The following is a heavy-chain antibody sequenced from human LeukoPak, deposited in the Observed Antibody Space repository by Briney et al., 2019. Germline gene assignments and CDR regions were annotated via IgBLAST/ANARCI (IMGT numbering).Heavy chain of an antibody. Sequence: AGGSLRLSCAASGFTFNFYSMNWVRQAPGKGLEWVSSISSSSSYIYYADSVRGRFTISRDNAKNSLYLQMNSLRAEDTAVYYCAKVAVRGVTRYYYYMDVWGKGTTVTLSS. J-gene: IGHJ6*03. CDR1: GFTFNFYS. CDR2: ISSSSSYI. V-gene: IGHV3-21*01. D-gene: IGHD3-10*01. CDR3: AKVAVRGVTRYYYYMDV.